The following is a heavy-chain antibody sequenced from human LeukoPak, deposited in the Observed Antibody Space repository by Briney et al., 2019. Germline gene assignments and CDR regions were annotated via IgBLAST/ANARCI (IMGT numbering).Heavy chain of an antibody. J-gene: IGHJ3*02. D-gene: IGHD5-24*01. CDR2: TYYRSKWYN. Sequence: SQTLSLTCAISGDSVPSNCPPWNWSRRSPSRGFEWLGRTYYRSKWYNDYAVSVKSRITINPDTSKNQFSLQLNSVTPEDTAVYYCARGGQGDGYSADDAFDIWGQGTMVTVSS. V-gene: IGHV6-1*01. CDR3: ARGGQGDGYSADDAFDI. CDR1: GDSVPSNCPP.